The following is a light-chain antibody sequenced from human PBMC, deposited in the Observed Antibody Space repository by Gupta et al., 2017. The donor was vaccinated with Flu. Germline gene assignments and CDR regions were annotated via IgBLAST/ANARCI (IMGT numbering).Light chain of an antibody. CDR3: QQRSDLQS. J-gene: IGKJ2*03. CDR2: DAS. V-gene: IGKV3D-11*02. Sequence: EIVLTQSPATLSLSPGERATLSCRASQIISSFLAWDQQKPGQAPRLLIYDASNRANGIPDRFSGSGSGTDFTLTISRLEPEDFAVYYWQQRSDLQSFGQGTKLEIK. CDR1: QIISSF.